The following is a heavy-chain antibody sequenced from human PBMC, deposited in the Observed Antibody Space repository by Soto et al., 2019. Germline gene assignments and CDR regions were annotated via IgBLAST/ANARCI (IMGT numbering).Heavy chain of an antibody. J-gene: IGHJ6*02. Sequence: QVQLQGSGPGLVKPSGTLSLTCAVSGGSISNNNCWNWVRQPPGKGLEWIGGIYHSGTANYNPSLQSRVSLSVGQSNHLFPGELNSVTAADTAVYYCASRRITTFGVVIPGYGMDVLGQGTTVTV. V-gene: IGHV4-4*02. CDR2: IYHSGTA. CDR1: GGSISNNNC. CDR3: ASRRITTFGVVIPGYGMDV. D-gene: IGHD3-3*01.